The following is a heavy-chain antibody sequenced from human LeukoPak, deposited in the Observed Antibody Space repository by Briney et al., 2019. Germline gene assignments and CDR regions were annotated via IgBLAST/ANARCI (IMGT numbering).Heavy chain of an antibody. D-gene: IGHD3-3*01. CDR1: GGSSSGYY. CDR2: INHSGST. J-gene: IGHJ4*02. Sequence: APLSLPSAVYGGSSSGYYCSWFRRPPGKGLEWIGEINHSGSTNYNPSLKSRVTISLDTSKNQFSLKLSSVTAADTAVYYCARGRSYYDFWSGYYGGNFDYWGQGTLVTVSS. V-gene: IGHV4-34*01. CDR3: ARGRSYYDFWSGYYGGNFDY.